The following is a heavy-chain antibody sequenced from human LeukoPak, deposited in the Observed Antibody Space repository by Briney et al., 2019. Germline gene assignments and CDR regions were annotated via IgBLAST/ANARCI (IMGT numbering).Heavy chain of an antibody. CDR3: ARSSITMVRGVVFDY. Sequence: PSETLSLTCAVYGGSFSGYYWSWIRQPPGKGLEWIGEINHSGSTNYNPSLKSRVTISVDTSKNQCSLKLSSVTAADTAVYYCARSSITMVRGVVFDYWGQGTLVTVSS. J-gene: IGHJ4*02. D-gene: IGHD3-10*01. CDR2: INHSGST. CDR1: GGSFSGYY. V-gene: IGHV4-34*01.